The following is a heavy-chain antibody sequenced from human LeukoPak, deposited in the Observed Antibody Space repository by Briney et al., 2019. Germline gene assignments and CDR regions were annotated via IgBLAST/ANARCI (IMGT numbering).Heavy chain of an antibody. Sequence: GGSPRLSCAASGFTFSSYAMSWVRQAPGKGLEWLSVIYTGGDTYYANSVRGRFTISRDNSKNTLYLQMNSLRAEDTAVYYCARWDDYGYFDYWGQGTLVTVSP. CDR1: GFTFSSYA. D-gene: IGHD4-17*01. CDR2: IYTGGDT. J-gene: IGHJ4*02. V-gene: IGHV3-66*01. CDR3: ARWDDYGYFDY.